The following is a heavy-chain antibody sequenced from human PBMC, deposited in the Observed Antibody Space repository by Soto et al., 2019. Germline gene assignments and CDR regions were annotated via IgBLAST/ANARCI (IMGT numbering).Heavy chain of an antibody. D-gene: IGHD6-19*01. Sequence: QVQLVESGGGVVQPGRSLRLSCAVSGFTFSTYGMHWVRQAPGKGLEWVAVISNDGSNKYYADSVKGRFTISRDNSKNTLYLQMNSLRAEDTAVYNCAGPTGWPRWGQGTLVIVSS. CDR2: ISNDGSNK. V-gene: IGHV3-30*03. CDR1: GFTFSTYG. CDR3: AGPTGWPR. J-gene: IGHJ4*02.